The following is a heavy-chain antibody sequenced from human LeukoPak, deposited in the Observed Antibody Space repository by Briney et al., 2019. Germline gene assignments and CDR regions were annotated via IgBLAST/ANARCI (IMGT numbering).Heavy chain of an antibody. J-gene: IGHJ4*02. CDR1: GYTFTSYY. CDR3: ASLPISGWYRLEDY. D-gene: IGHD6-19*01. CDR2: INPSGGRT. Sequence: GASVKVSCKASGYTFTSYYIHWVRQAPGQGLEWMGMINPSGGRTTYTQKFQGRVTMTRDTSTSIVYMELNSLRAEDTAVYYCASLPISGWYRLEDYWGQGTLVTVSS. V-gene: IGHV1-46*01.